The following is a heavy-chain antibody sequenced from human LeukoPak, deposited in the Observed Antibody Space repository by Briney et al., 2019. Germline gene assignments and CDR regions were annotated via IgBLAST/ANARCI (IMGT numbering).Heavy chain of an antibody. CDR1: GGSFSGYY. J-gene: IGHJ3*02. CDR2: INHSGST. V-gene: IGHV4-34*01. CDR3: ASCLSYYYDSSGHQVRDAFDI. Sequence: SETLSLTCAVYGGSFSGYYWSWIRQPPGKGLEWIGEINHSGSTDYNPSLKSRATISVDTSKNQFSLKLNSVTAADTAVYYCASCLSYYYDSSGHQVRDAFDIWGQGTMVTVSS. D-gene: IGHD3-22*01.